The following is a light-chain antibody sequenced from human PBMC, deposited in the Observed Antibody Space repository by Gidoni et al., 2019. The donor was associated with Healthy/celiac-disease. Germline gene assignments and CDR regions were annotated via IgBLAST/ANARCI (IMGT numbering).Light chain of an antibody. Sequence: IQITQSPSSLSASVGDRVTITCRASKGISNYLAWYQQKPGKVPKLLIYNAASLQSGVPSRCSGSGSGTDFTLTISSRQHEDVATYYCQKYNSAPFTFXPXTKVDIK. CDR1: KGISNY. CDR2: NAA. J-gene: IGKJ3*01. CDR3: QKYNSAPFT. V-gene: IGKV1-27*01.